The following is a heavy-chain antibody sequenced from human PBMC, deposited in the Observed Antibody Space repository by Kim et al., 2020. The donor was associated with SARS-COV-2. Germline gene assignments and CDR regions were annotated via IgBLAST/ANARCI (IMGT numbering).Heavy chain of an antibody. J-gene: IGHJ4*02. CDR1: GGSISSSSYY. Sequence: SETLSLTCTVSGGSISSSSYYWGWIRQPPGKGLEWIGSIYYSGSTYYNPSLKSRVTISVDTSKNQFSLKLSSVTAADTAVYYCARNYDSSGYYLKSYYFVYWGQGTLGTVSS. CDR2: IYYSGST. D-gene: IGHD3-22*01. CDR3: ARNYDSSGYYLKSYYFVY. V-gene: IGHV4-39*01.